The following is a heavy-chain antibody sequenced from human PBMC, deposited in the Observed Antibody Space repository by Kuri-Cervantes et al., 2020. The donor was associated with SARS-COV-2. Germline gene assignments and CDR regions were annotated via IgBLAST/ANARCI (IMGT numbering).Heavy chain of an antibody. Sequence: GGSLRLSCAASGFTFSSYGMHWVRQAPGKGLEWVVVISYDGSNKYYADSVKGRFTISRDNSKNTLYLQMNSLRAEDTAVYYCAKDIDIVVVPAYYYYYGMDVWGQGTTVTVSS. V-gene: IGHV3-30*18. D-gene: IGHD2-2*01. CDR1: GFTFSSYG. CDR3: AKDIDIVVVPAYYYYYGMDV. J-gene: IGHJ6*02. CDR2: ISYDGSNK.